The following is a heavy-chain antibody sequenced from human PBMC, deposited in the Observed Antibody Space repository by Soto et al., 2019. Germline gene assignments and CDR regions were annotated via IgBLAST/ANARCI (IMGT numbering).Heavy chain of an antibody. V-gene: IGHV3-7*01. CDR3: ARTGEDY. Sequence: EVRLVQSGGGLVQPGGSLRLSCAASGFTFTNYWMTWVRQAPGKGLEWVANINQDGGKKYYVESVKGRFTISRDNARTSLYLQMNSLRAEDTAVYYCARTGEDYWGQGTLVTVSS. D-gene: IGHD3-10*01. CDR1: GFTFTNYW. CDR2: INQDGGKK. J-gene: IGHJ4*02.